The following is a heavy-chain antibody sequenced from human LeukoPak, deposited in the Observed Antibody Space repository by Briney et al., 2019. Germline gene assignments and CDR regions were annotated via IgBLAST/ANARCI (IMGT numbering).Heavy chain of an antibody. CDR1: GFTVSSNY. J-gene: IGHJ2*01. D-gene: IGHD6-13*01. CDR3: ARRIAGTATGGYFEP. V-gene: IGHV3-66*01. CDR2: IYSGGST. Sequence: GGSLRLSCAASGFTVSSNYMSWVRQAPGKGLEWVSVIYSGGSTYYADSVKGRFTISRDNSKNTLYLQMNSLRAEDTAVYYCARRIAGTATGGYFEPWGRGTLVSVSS.